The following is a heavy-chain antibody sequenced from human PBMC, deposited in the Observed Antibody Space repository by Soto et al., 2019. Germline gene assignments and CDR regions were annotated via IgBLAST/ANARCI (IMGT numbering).Heavy chain of an antibody. CDR2: INPNSGGT. CDR3: ARVGLLVQGIRVNYFDY. J-gene: IGHJ4*02. V-gene: IGHV1-2*02. D-gene: IGHD3-10*01. CDR1: GYTFTDYF. Sequence: QVQRVQSGAEVRKPGGSVKVSCKASGYTFTDYFLHWVRQAPGQGLEWMGWINPNSGGTTYAQKFQGRVTMTRDTSITTAYMEVNRLQSDDTAVYYCARVGLLVQGIRVNYFDYWGQGTLVTASS.